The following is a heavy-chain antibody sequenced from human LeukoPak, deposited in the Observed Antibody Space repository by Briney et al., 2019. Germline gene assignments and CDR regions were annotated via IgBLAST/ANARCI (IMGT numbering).Heavy chain of an antibody. J-gene: IGHJ6*03. D-gene: IGHD6-13*01. V-gene: IGHV3-7*01. CDR2: IKQDGSEK. Sequence: GGSLRLSCAASGFTFSSYWMSWVRQAPGKGLEWVANIKQDGSEKYYVDSLKGRFTISRDNAKNSLYLQMNSLRAEDTAVYYCARGSSSWYNYYDYMDVWGKGTTVTISS. CDR1: GFTFSSYW. CDR3: ARGSSSWYNYYDYMDV.